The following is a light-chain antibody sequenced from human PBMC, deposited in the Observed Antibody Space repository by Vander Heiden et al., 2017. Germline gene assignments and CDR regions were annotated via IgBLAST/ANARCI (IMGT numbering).Light chain of an antibody. CDR3: AAWDDSLNGLYV. J-gene: IGLJ1*01. CDR2: SNN. Sequence: QSVLTQPPSASGPPGQRVTISCSGSISNIGRNTVNWYQHLPGTAPKLLINSNNQRPSGVPDRFSASKSGTSASLAISGLQSEDEAVYYCAAWDDSLNGLYVFGSGTKVTVL. V-gene: IGLV1-44*01. CDR1: ISNIGRNT.